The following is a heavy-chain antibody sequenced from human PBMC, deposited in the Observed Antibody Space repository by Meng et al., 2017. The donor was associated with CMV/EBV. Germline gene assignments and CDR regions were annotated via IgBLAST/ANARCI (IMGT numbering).Heavy chain of an antibody. CDR2: IYTSGST. V-gene: IGHV4-4*07. D-gene: IGHD6-19*01. Sequence: QVQLQESGPGLVKPSENLCRTCTVSGGSISSYYWSWIRQPAGKGLEWIGSIYTSGSTHYNPSLKSRVTMSVDTSKNQFSLKLSSVTAADTAVYYCARDSSGWYPHFDYWGQGTLVTVSS. CDR1: GGSISSYY. CDR3: ARDSSGWYPHFDY. J-gene: IGHJ4*02.